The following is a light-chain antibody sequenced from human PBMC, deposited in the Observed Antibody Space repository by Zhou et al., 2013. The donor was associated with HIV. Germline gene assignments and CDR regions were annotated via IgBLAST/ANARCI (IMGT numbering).Light chain of an antibody. Sequence: EIVMTQSPATLSVSPGERATLSCRASQSVSSNLAWYQQKPGQAPRLLIYGTSTRATGIPARFSGSGSGTEFTLTISSMQSDDVAVYYCQQFYSTTLTFGQGTKVELK. CDR3: QQFYSTTLT. CDR2: GTS. J-gene: IGKJ1*01. V-gene: IGKV3-15*01. CDR1: QSVSSN.